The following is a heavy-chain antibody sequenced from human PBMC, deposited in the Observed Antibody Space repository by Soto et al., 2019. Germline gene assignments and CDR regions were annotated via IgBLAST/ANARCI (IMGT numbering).Heavy chain of an antibody. CDR3: AKLVVPTSSWFDP. V-gene: IGHV4-39*01. J-gene: IGHJ5*02. CDR2: IYYSGST. Sequence: QLQLRESGPGLVKPSETLSLTCTVSGGSIGYRNYYWRWIRQPPGKALERIGTIYYSGSTYYNPSLKSRVTMSVDTSKNQFSLKLTSVAAADTAVYYCAKLVVPTSSWFDPWGQGTLVTVSS. D-gene: IGHD2-21*01. CDR1: GGSIGYRNYY.